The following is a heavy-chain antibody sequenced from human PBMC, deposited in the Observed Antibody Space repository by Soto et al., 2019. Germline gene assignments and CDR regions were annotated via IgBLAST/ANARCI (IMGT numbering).Heavy chain of an antibody. CDR3: ARDRSGSYFETSKTYYYGMDV. J-gene: IGHJ6*02. CDR1: GFTFSDYY. CDR2: ISSSGSTI. Sequence: GGSLRLSCAASGFTFSDYYMSWIRQAPGKGLEWVSYISSSGSTIYYADSVKGRFTISRDNAKNSLYLQMNSLRAEDTAVYYCARDRSGSYFETSKTYYYGMDVWGQGTTVTVSS. D-gene: IGHD1-26*01. V-gene: IGHV3-11*01.